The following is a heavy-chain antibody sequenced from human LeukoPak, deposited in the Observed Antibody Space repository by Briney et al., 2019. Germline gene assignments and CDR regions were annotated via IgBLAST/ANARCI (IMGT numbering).Heavy chain of an antibody. J-gene: IGHJ4*02. CDR1: GFTFNNYA. V-gene: IGHV3-23*01. CDR3: AKDLIVGTTSGVLDY. Sequence: GGSLRLSCAAAGFTFNNYAMSWVRQAPGKGLECVSGMSGSGGSTYYADSVKGRFTISRDNSKNTLYLQMNSLRAEDTAVYYCAKDLIVGTTSGVLDYWGQGTLVTVSS. D-gene: IGHD1-26*01. CDR2: MSGSGGST.